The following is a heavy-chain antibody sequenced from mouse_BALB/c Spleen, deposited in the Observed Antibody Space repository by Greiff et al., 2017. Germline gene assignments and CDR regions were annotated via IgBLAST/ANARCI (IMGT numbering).Heavy chain of an antibody. V-gene: IGHV5-17*02. CDR2: ISSGSSTI. D-gene: IGHD2-1*01. CDR3: ARSYYGNYAWFAY. Sequence: EVKLQESGGGLVQPGGSRNLSCEPSGFPLSSFGMHWVRQAPEKGLGWVAYISSGSSTIYYADTVKGRFTISRDNPKNTLFLQMTSLRSEDTAMYYCARSYYGNYAWFAYWGQGTLVTVSA. J-gene: IGHJ3*01. CDR1: GFPLSSFG.